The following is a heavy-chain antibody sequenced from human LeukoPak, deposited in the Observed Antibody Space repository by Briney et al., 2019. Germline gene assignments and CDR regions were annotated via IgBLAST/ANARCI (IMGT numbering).Heavy chain of an antibody. Sequence: ASVKVSCKASGCTFTSYGISWVRQAPGQGLEWMGWISAYNGNTNYAQKLQGRVTMTTDTSTSTAYMELRSLRSDDTAVYYCASVGFGEPLYSWGQRTLVTVSS. CDR2: ISAYNGNT. CDR1: GCTFTSYG. CDR3: ASVGFGEPLYS. D-gene: IGHD3-10*01. J-gene: IGHJ4*02. V-gene: IGHV1-18*01.